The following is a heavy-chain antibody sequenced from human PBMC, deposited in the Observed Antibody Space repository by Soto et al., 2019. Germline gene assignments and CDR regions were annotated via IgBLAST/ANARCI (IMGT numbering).Heavy chain of an antibody. CDR2: ISYDGSNK. CDR1: GFTFSSYA. J-gene: IGHJ4*02. CDR3: ARWQYYYDSSGNFDY. V-gene: IGHV3-30-3*01. D-gene: IGHD3-22*01. Sequence: SLRLSCAASGFTFSSYAMHWVRQAPGKGLEWVAVISYDGSNKYYADSVKGRFTISRDNSKNTLYLQMNSLRAEDTAVYYCARWQYYYDSSGNFDYWGQGTLVTVSS.